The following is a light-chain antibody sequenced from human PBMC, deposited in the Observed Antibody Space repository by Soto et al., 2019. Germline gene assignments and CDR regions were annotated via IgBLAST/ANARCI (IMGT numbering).Light chain of an antibody. CDR3: QQSFGAPFA. J-gene: IGKJ3*01. CDR2: WAS. CDR1: QSLFASSKNKDY. V-gene: IGKV4-1*01. Sequence: IVMTQSPDSLAVSLGERATINCKSSQSLFASSKNKDYLAWYQQKPGQPPRLLIYWASTRESGVPDRFSGSGSGTDFALTISSLQAEDVAVYYCQQSFGAPFAFGPGTKVDIK.